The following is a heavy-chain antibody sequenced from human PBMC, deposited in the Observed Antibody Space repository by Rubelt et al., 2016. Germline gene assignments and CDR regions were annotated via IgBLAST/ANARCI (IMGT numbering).Heavy chain of an antibody. D-gene: IGHD3-10*01. V-gene: IGHV4-31*02. J-gene: IGHJ4*02. CDR2: IYYSGST. CDR3: ARVRRSGSWADY. Sequence: EWIGYIYYSGSTYYNPSLKSRVTISVDTSKNQFSLKLSSVTAADTAVYYCARVRRSGSWADYWGQGTLVTVSS.